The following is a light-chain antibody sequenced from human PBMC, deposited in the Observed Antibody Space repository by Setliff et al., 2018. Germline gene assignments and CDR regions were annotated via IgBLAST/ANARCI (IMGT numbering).Light chain of an antibody. J-gene: IGLJ1*01. V-gene: IGLV2-11*01. Sequence: QSVLTQPRSVSGSPGQSVTISCTGTSSDVGGYNCVSWYQQHPGKAPKLMIYDVSKRPSGVPDRFSGSKSGNTASLTISGLQAEDEADYYCCSYAGSYTYAFGTGTKVTVL. CDR2: DVS. CDR3: CSYAGSYTYA. CDR1: SSDVGGYNC.